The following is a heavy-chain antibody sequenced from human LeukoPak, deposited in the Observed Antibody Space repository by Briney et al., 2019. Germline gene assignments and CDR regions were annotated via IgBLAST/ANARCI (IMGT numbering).Heavy chain of an antibody. CDR2: ISGSGGST. Sequence: GGSLRFSCAASGFTFSSYAVSWVRQAPGKGLEWVSAISGSGGSTYYADSVKGRFTISRDNSKNTLYLQMNSLRAENTAVYYCAKYFAAGLNFDYWGQGTLVTVSS. CDR3: AKYFAAGLNFDY. V-gene: IGHV3-23*01. D-gene: IGHD6-13*01. CDR1: GFTFSSYA. J-gene: IGHJ4*02.